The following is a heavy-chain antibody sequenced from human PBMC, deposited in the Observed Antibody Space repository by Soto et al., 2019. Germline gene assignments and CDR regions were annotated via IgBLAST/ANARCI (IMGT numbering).Heavy chain of an antibody. CDR1: GFTFSSYA. CDR3: ARERHQVCFYSGMDV. D-gene: IGHD3-16*01. Sequence: TGGSLRLSCAASGFTFSSYAMHWVRQAPGKGLEWVTVISYDGSNKYYADSVKGRFTSSRDNSKSTLYLQMNSLRVEDSAVYYCARERHQVCFYSGMDVWGQGTTVTVSS. V-gene: IGHV3-30-3*01. CDR2: ISYDGSNK. J-gene: IGHJ6*02.